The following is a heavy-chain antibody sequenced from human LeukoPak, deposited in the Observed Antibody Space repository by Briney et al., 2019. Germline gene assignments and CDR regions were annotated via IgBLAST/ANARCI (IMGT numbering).Heavy chain of an antibody. CDR3: TRESGPYCPFGY. Sequence: PGGSLRLSCAASGFTFINAWMSWVRQPPGQGLEWIGEISLTGRTNYNPSLIGRVIMSLDESRNQLSLTLTSVTAADPAMYYCTRESGPYCPFGYWGQGTLVGVPS. D-gene: IGHD1-26*01. J-gene: IGHJ4*02. CDR2: ISLTGRT. V-gene: IGHV4-4*02. CDR1: GFTFINAW.